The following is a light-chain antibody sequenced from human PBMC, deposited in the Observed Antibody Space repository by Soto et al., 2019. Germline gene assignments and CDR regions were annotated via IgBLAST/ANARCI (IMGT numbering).Light chain of an antibody. J-gene: IGKJ4*01. CDR3: QQYNNWPPLA. V-gene: IGKV3-15*01. CDR2: GAS. Sequence: EIVMTQSPATLSVSPGERATLSCRASQSVSSNVAWYQQKPGQAPRLLIYGASTRATGIPARFSGSGSGTEFTLTISSLQSEDFAVYYCQQYNNWPPLAFGGGTKVVIK. CDR1: QSVSSN.